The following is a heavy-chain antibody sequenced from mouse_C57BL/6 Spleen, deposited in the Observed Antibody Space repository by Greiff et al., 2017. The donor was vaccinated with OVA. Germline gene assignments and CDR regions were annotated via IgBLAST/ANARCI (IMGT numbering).Heavy chain of an antibody. D-gene: IGHD2-4*01. Sequence: VQLVESGPELVKPGASVKISCKASGYAFSSSWMNWVKQRPGKGLEWIGRIYPGDGDTNYNGKFKGKATLTADKSSSTAYMQLSSLTSEDSAVYFCARGGPHYDYSMDYWGQGTSVTVSS. J-gene: IGHJ4*01. CDR2: IYPGDGDT. V-gene: IGHV1-82*01. CDR1: GYAFSSSW. CDR3: ARGGPHYDYSMDY.